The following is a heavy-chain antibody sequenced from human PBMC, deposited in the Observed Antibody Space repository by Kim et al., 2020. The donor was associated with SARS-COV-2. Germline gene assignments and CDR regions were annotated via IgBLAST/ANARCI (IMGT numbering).Heavy chain of an antibody. CDR2: ISSSSSYI. V-gene: IGHV3-21*01. J-gene: IGHJ4*02. D-gene: IGHD3-9*01. CDR1: GFTFSSYS. Sequence: GGSLRLSCAASGFTFSSYSMNWVRQAPGKGLEWVSSISSSSSYIYYADSVKGRFTISRDNAKNSLYLQMNSLRAEDTAVYYCASGKGAWVLRYFDWGQGTLVTVSS. CDR3: ASGKGAWVLRYFD.